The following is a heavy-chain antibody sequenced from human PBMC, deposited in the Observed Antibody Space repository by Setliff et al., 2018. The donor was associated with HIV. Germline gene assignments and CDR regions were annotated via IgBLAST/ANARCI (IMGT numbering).Heavy chain of an antibody. CDR2: VYYNWAT. CDR1: GDSFNGSHYL. J-gene: IGHJ4*02. V-gene: IGHV4-39*07. CDR3: AREPDY. Sequence: NPSETLSLTCTVSGDSFNGSHYLWGWIRQPPGKGLEWVGNVYYNWATYYNPSLKNRVTISVDTSKNQFSLRLTSVTAADTAVYYCAREPDYWGQGILVTVSS.